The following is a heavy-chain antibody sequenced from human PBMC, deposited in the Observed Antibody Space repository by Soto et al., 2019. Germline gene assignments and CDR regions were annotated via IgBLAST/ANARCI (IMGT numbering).Heavy chain of an antibody. J-gene: IGHJ4*02. D-gene: IGHD3-22*01. V-gene: IGHV1-18*01. CDR2: ISAYNGNT. CDR1: GYTFTSYG. Sequence: ASVKVSCKASGYTFTSYGISWVRQAPGQGLEWMGWISAYNGNTNYAQKLQGRVTMTTDTSTSTAYMELRSLRSDDTAVYYCARAPPTYYYDSSGYEEGYFDYWGQGTLVTVSS. CDR3: ARAPPTYYYDSSGYEEGYFDY.